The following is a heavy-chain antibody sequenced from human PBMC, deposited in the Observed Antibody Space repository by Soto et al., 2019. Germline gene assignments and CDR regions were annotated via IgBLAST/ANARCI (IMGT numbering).Heavy chain of an antibody. CDR3: ARDVPYDSSGYSYPTFDY. CDR2: IIPIFGTA. CDR1: GGTFSSYA. V-gene: IGHV1-69*13. J-gene: IGHJ4*02. D-gene: IGHD3-22*01. Sequence: ASVKVSCKASGGTFSSYAISWVRQAPGQGLEWTGGIIPIFGTANYAQKFQGRVTITADESTSTAYMELSSLRSEDTAVYYCARDVPYDSSGYSYPTFDYWGQGTLVTVSS.